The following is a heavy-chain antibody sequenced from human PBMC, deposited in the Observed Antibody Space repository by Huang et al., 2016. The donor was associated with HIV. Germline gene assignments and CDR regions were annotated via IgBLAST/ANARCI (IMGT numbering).Heavy chain of an antibody. V-gene: IGHV3-21*02. Sequence: QLVESGGGLVKPGGSLRLSCAASGFMFSSYSMNWVRQPLGNGLEWVSSSSISSNYIYYADSVKGRFTISRDNAKNSLYLQMNTLRAEDTAIYYCARDWGQYYYDSTGYFIDAFDLWGQGTLVTVSS. CDR3: ARDWGQYYYDSTGYFIDAFDL. D-gene: IGHD3-22*01. J-gene: IGHJ3*01. CDR1: GFMFSSYS. CDR2: SSISSNYI.